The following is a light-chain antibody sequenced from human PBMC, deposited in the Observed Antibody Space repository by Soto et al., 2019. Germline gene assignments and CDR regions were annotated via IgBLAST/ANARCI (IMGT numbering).Light chain of an antibody. Sequence: DIVMTQSPDSLAVSLGERATINCKSSQRVLYSSNNKNYLAWYQQKPGQPPKLLIYWASTRESGVPDRFSGSGSGTDLTLTIISLQAEDVAVYYCQQYYSSRTFGQGTKVEIK. J-gene: IGKJ1*01. CDR2: WAS. V-gene: IGKV4-1*01. CDR1: QRVLYSSNNKNY. CDR3: QQYYSSRT.